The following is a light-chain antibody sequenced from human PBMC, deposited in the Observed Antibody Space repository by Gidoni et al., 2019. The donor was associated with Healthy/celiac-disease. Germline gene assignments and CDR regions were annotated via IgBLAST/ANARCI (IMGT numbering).Light chain of an antibody. J-gene: IGLJ2*01. CDR2: GKN. Sequence: SSELTQDPAVSVALGQTVRITCHGDSLRSYYASWYQQKPGQAPVLVIYGKNNRPSGIPDRFSGSSSGNTASLTITGAQAEDEADYYCNSRDSSGNHVVFGGGTKLXVX. CDR1: SLRSYY. V-gene: IGLV3-19*01. CDR3: NSRDSSGNHVV.